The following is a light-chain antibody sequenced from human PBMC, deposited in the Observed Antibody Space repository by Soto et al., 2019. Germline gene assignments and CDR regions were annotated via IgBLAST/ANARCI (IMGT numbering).Light chain of an antibody. V-gene: IGLV6-57*04. CDR2: ADN. CDR1: SGSIGSNY. CDR3: QSYDTNSPVV. Sequence: NFMLTQPHSVSESPGKTVTISCTRSSGSIGSNYVRWYQQRPGSAPTTLIYADNERPSGVPGRFSGSIDISSNSASLTISGLQTEDEADYYCQSYDTNSPVVFGGGTKVTVL. J-gene: IGLJ2*01.